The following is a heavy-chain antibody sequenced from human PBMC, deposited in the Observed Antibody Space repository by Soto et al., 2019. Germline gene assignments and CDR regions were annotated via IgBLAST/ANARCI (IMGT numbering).Heavy chain of an antibody. J-gene: IGHJ6*03. CDR1: AFNVSGNC. V-gene: IGHV3-66*01. CDR3: ARGRMSSTGYYYYMDV. Sequence: PGGSLRLSCAASAFNVSGNCISCVRHAPGKALEWVSVIYSGGSTYYADSVKGRFTISRDNSKSTLYLQMNSLRAQDTAVYYCARGRMSSTGYYYYMDVWGKGSTVTVSS. CDR2: IYSGGST.